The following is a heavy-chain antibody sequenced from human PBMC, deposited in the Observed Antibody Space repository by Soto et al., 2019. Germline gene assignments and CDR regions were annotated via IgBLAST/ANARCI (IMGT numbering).Heavy chain of an antibody. V-gene: IGHV3-21*01. J-gene: IGHJ4*02. CDR2: ISSSSSYI. CDR3: ARANRYCSSTSCYAEH. Sequence: GGALRLSCAASGFTLSSYSKNWVRQDPGKGLEWVSSISSSSSYIYYADSVKGRFTISRDNAKNSLYLQMNSLRAEDTAVYYCARANRYCSSTSCYAEHWGQGTLVTVSS. CDR1: GFTLSSYS. D-gene: IGHD2-2*01.